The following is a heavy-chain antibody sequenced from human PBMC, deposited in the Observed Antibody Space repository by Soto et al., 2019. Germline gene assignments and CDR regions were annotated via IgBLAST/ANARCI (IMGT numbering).Heavy chain of an antibody. V-gene: IGHV3-30*18. CDR3: AKSRDAYNFYFYYGMDV. D-gene: IGHD1-1*01. Sequence: GWSLRLSCAASGFTFSNYGMHWVRQTPGKGLEWVALILYDGSNKYYADSVKGRFTISRDNSKNTLYLQVSSLRAEDTAVYYCAKSRDAYNFYFYYGMDVWGQGTSVTVSS. J-gene: IGHJ6*02. CDR2: ILYDGSNK. CDR1: GFTFSNYG.